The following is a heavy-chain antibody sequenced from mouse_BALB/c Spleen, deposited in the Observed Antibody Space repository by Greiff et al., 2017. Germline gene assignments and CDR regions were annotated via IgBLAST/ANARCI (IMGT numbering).Heavy chain of an antibody. Sequence: QVQLKQSAAELARPGASVKMSCKASGYTFTSYTMHWVKQRPGQGLEWIGYINPSSGYTEYNQKFKDKTTLTADKSSSTAYMQLSSLTSEDSAVYYCARYRYGGYYAMDYWGQGTSVTVSS. CDR1: GYTFTSYT. V-gene: IGHV1-4*02. CDR2: INPSSGYT. D-gene: IGHD2-14*01. J-gene: IGHJ4*01. CDR3: ARYRYGGYYAMDY.